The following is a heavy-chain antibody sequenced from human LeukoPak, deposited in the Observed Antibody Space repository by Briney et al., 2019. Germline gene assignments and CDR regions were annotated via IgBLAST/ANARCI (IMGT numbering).Heavy chain of an antibody. CDR3: ARDCVDTAMVYYYYYMDV. Sequence: KPGGSLRLSCAASGFTFSSYSMNWVPQAPGKGLEGVSSISSSSSYIYYADSVKGRFTISRDNAKNSLYMPMNSLRAEDTAVYYCARDCVDTAMVYYYYYMDVWGKGTTVTVSS. CDR1: GFTFSSYS. D-gene: IGHD5-18*01. J-gene: IGHJ6*03. CDR2: ISSSSSYI. V-gene: IGHV3-21*01.